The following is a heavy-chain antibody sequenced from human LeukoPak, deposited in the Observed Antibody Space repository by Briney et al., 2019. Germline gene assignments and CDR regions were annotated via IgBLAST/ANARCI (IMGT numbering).Heavy chain of an antibody. J-gene: IGHJ2*01. Sequence: GGSLRLSCAASGFSFSRYWMSWVRQAPGKGLEWVANIKQDGSEKNYVESVKGRFTISRDNAKNSLYLQTNSLRAEDTAVYYCARAAYSSTWYSRYFDLWGRGTLVTVSS. CDR1: GFSFSRYW. D-gene: IGHD6-13*01. CDR3: ARAAYSSTWYSRYFDL. CDR2: IKQDGSEK. V-gene: IGHV3-7*01.